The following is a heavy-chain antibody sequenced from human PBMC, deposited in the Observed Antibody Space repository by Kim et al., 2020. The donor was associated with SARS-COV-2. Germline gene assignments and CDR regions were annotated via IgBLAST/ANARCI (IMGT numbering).Heavy chain of an antibody. V-gene: IGHV3-33*01. Sequence: GGSLRLSCAASGFTFSSFGMHWVRQAPGKGLEWVSAIWYDGSNKYYADSVKGRFTISRDNSKNTLYLQMNSLRAEDTAVYYCARDSATAGETHHLFDNWGQGTLVTVSS. CDR1: GFTFSSFG. CDR3: ARDSATAGETHHLFDN. D-gene: IGHD1-26*01. J-gene: IGHJ4*02. CDR2: IWYDGSNK.